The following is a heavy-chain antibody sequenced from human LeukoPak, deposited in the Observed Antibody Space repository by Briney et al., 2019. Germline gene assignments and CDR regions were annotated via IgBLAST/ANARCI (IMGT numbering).Heavy chain of an antibody. Sequence: GGSLRLSCAASGFTFSSYGMHWVRQAPGKGLEWVAFIRYDGSNKYYADSVKGRFTISRDNSKDTLYLQMNSLRAEDTAVYYCAKGPPAFYYDSSGPQNFDYWGQGTLVTVSS. D-gene: IGHD3-22*01. CDR1: GFTFSSYG. J-gene: IGHJ4*02. CDR2: IRYDGSNK. CDR3: AKGPPAFYYDSSGPQNFDY. V-gene: IGHV3-30*02.